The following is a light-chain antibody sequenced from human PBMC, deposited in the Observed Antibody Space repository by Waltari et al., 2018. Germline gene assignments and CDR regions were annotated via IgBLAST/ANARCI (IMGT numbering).Light chain of an antibody. CDR3: AAWDDSLREV. CDR1: SSNIGSTS. V-gene: IGLV1-47*01. CDR2: RND. Sequence: QSVLTQPPSASGTPGQRVTISCSGSSSNIGSTSVNWYHQLPGTAPKPLIYRNDQRPSGVPDRFSGSKSGTSASLAISGLRSEDEANYYCAAWDDSLREVFGGGTRLTVL. J-gene: IGLJ3*02.